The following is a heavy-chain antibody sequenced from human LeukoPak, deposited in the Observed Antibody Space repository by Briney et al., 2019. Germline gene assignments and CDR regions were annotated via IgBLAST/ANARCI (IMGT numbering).Heavy chain of an antibody. D-gene: IGHD2-15*01. CDR3: ARGSPYQK. CDR2: INHSGSS. V-gene: IGHV4-39*01. Sequence: SETLSLTSTGCGGSKRSLIDFERWIRQPPGKGLEYIASINHSGSSYYNPSLKSRVTISVDTSKNQFSLKLNSVTAADTAVYYCARGSPYQKWGQGTLVTVSS. CDR1: GGSKRSLIDF. J-gene: IGHJ4*02.